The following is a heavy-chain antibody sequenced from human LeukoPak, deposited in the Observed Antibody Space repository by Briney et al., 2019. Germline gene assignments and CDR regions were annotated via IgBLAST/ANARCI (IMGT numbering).Heavy chain of an antibody. Sequence: SETLSLTCTVSGGSISSYYWSWIRQPPGKGLEWIGYIYYSGSTNYNPSLKSRVTISVDTSKNQFSLKLSSVTAADTAVYYCARAPHVRYYYYGMDVWGQGTTVTVSS. V-gene: IGHV4-59*01. J-gene: IGHJ6*02. CDR1: GGSISSYY. CDR3: ARAPHVRYYYYGMDV. CDR2: IYYSGST.